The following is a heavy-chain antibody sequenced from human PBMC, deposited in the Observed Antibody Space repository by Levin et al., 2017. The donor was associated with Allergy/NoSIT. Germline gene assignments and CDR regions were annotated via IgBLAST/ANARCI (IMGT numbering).Heavy chain of an antibody. J-gene: IGHJ4*02. CDR2: INHSSGGT. CDR3: AVSSFGVVY. Sequence: ASVKVSCKGSGYSFTGYYMHWVRQAPGQGLEWMGWINHSSGGTNYAQKFQGRVSMTGDRSITTGYMELTSLQSDDTAVYYCAVSSFGVVYWGQGTLVTVSS. V-gene: IGHV1-2*02. D-gene: IGHD3-3*01. CDR1: GYSFTGYY.